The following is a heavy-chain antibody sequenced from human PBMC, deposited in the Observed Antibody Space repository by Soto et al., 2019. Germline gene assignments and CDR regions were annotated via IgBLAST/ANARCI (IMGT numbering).Heavy chain of an antibody. V-gene: IGHV4-39*01. Sequence: PSETLSLTCSVSGYSVSSSDYYWAWIRQPPGKGLEWIGSMFYSGLTYYNPSLKSRVTLSVDTSKNHFSVRLNSVTAADTAAYYCAPLTVSLSGPYGIHVWGQGTTVTVSS. CDR2: MFYSGLT. CDR1: GYSVSSSDYY. D-gene: IGHD2-15*01. J-gene: IGHJ6*02. CDR3: APLTVSLSGPYGIHV.